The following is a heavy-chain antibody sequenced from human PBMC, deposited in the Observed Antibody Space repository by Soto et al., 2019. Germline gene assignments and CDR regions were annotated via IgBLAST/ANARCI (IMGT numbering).Heavy chain of an antibody. J-gene: IGHJ5*02. CDR3: ASTYSTSWYWFDP. CDR2: IFSNDEK. V-gene: IGHV2-26*04. D-gene: IGHD6-13*01. Sequence: QVTVKESGPVLVKPTETLTLTCTVSGFSLSNAGLGVSWIRQPPGKALEWLAHIFSNDEKSYSTSLKSRLTNSKDPPKSQVVLTMTNMDPVDTATYYCASTYSTSWYWFDPWGQGTLVTVSS. CDR1: GFSLSNAGLG.